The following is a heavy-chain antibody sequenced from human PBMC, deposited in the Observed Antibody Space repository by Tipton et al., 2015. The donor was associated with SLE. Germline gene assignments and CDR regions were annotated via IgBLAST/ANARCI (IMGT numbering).Heavy chain of an antibody. CDR3: ARGGDFWSNYWFDF. V-gene: IGHV4-34*01. J-gene: IGHJ4*02. Sequence: TLSLTCAVYGGSFSGYYWNWIRQPPGKGLEWIGEINHSGSTNYNPSLKSRVTISVDTSKNQFSLKLSSVTAADTAVYYCARGGDFWSNYWFDFWGQGTLVTVSS. CDR1: GGSFSGYY. CDR2: INHSGST. D-gene: IGHD3-3*01.